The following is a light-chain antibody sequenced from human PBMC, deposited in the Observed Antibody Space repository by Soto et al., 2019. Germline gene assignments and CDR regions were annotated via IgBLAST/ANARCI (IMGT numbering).Light chain of an antibody. J-gene: IGLJ1*01. CDR2: EVS. CDR3: CSYTSSNILYV. V-gene: IGLV2-23*02. Sequence: QSALTQPASVSGSPGQSISISCTGTSSDVGTYNLVSSYQQHPGKAPKLMIYEVSKRPSGVTDRFSGSKSGNTASLTISGLQAEDEADYYCCSYTSSNILYVFGTGTKLTVL. CDR1: SSDVGTYNL.